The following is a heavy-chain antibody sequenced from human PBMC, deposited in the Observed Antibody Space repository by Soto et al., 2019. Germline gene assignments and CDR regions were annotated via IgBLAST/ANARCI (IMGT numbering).Heavy chain of an antibody. J-gene: IGHJ3*02. Sequence: ASVKVSCKASGYTFTGYYMHWVRQAPGQGLEWMGWINPNSGGTNYAQKFQGRVTMTRDTSISTAYMELSRLRSDDTAVYYCARGLHDYGERADAFDIWGQGTMVTVSS. CDR1: GYTFTGYY. CDR2: INPNSGGT. CDR3: ARGLHDYGERADAFDI. D-gene: IGHD4-17*01. V-gene: IGHV1-2*02.